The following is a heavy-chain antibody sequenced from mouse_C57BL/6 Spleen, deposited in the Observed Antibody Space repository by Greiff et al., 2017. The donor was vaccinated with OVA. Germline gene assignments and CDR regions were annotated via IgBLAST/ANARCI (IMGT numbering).Heavy chain of an antibody. V-gene: IGHV1-64*01. CDR2: IHPNSGST. D-gene: IGHD2-4*01. Sequence: VQLQQPGAELVKPGASVKLSCKASGYTFTSYWMHWVKQRPGQGLEWIGMIHPNSGSTNYNEKFKSKATLTVDKSSSTAYMQLSSLTSEDSAVYDCARRTIYYDYDEGFDYWGQGTTLTVSS. CDR3: ARRTIYYDYDEGFDY. CDR1: GYTFTSYW. J-gene: IGHJ2*01.